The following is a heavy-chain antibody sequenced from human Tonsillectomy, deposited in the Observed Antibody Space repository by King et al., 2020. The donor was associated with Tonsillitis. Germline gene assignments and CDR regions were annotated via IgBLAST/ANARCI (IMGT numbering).Heavy chain of an antibody. V-gene: IGHV1-3*01. D-gene: IGHD3-3*01. CDR2: ISAANGNT. J-gene: IGHJ4*02. CDR3: ARPITILGVDVHFDS. CDR1: GYTFTEYP. Sequence: QLVQSGAEVKKPGASVKVSCKASGYTFTEYPIHWVRQAPGQRLEWMGWISAANGNTHYSEEFQGRVTIGRDTSASTAYMELSSLGSEDTAAYYCARPITILGVDVHFDSWGQGTLVTVSS.